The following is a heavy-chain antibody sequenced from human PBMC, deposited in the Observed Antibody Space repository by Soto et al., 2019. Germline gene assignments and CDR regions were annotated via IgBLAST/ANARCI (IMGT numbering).Heavy chain of an antibody. J-gene: IGHJ6*02. D-gene: IGHD3-3*01. V-gene: IGHV3-15*07. Sequence: EVQLVESEGGLVKPGGSLRLSCAASGFTFSNAWMNWVRQAPGKGLEWVGRIKSKTDGGTTDYAAPVKGRFTISRDDSKNTLYLQMNSLKTEDTAVYYCTTDGRFLEWFYYYYYGMDVWGQGTTVTVSS. CDR1: GFTFSNAW. CDR3: TTDGRFLEWFYYYYYGMDV. CDR2: IKSKTDGGTT.